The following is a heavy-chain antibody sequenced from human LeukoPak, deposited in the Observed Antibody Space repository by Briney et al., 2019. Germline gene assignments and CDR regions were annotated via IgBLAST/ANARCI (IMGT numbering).Heavy chain of an antibody. D-gene: IGHD3-10*01. Sequence: GGSLRLSCAASGFTFSSYSMNWVRQAPGKGLEWVSSISSSSSYIYYADSVKGRFTISRDNAKNPLYQQINSLRAEDTAVYYCARGDYYGSGTPGYWGQGTLVTVSS. J-gene: IGHJ4*02. CDR1: GFTFSSYS. CDR3: ARGDYYGSGTPGY. CDR2: ISSSSSYI. V-gene: IGHV3-21*01.